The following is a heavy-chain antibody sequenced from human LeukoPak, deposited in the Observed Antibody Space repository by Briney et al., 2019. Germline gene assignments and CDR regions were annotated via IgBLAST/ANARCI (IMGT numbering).Heavy chain of an antibody. CDR2: IRSKAYGGTT. CDR3: TGDIVVVPAALGAFDI. D-gene: IGHD2-2*01. V-gene: IGHV3-49*04. J-gene: IGHJ3*02. CDR1: GFTFGDYA. Sequence: PGGSLRLSCTASGFTFGDYAMSWVRQAPGKGLEWVGFIRSKAYGGTTEYAASVKGRFTISRDDSKSIAYLQMNSLKTEDTAVYYCTGDIVVVPAALGAFDIWGQGTMVTVSS.